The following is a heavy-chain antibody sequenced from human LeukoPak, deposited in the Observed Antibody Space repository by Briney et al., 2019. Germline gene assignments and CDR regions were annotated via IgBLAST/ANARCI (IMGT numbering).Heavy chain of an antibody. V-gene: IGHV4-34*01. D-gene: IGHD6-19*01. CDR2: INHSGST. J-gene: IGHJ3*02. CDR1: GGSFSGYY. CDR3: AEGYSSGPDAFDI. Sequence: SETLSLTCAVYGGSFSGYYWSWIRQPPGKGLEWIGEINHSGSTNYNPSLKSRVTISVGTSKNQFSLKLSSVTAADTAVYYCAEGYSSGPDAFDIWGQGTMVTVSS.